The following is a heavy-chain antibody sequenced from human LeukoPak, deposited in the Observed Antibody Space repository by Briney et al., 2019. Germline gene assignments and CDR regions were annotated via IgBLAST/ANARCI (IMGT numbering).Heavy chain of an antibody. V-gene: IGHV3-48*03. CDR2: ISSSGSTI. Sequence: GGSLRLSCAASGFTFSSYEMNWVRQAPGKGLEWVSYISSSGSTIYYADSVKGRFTISRDNAKNSLYLQMNSLRAEDTAVYYCARDLAGSYYDYWGRGTLVTVSS. D-gene: IGHD3-10*01. J-gene: IGHJ4*02. CDR1: GFTFSSYE. CDR3: ARDLAGSYYDY.